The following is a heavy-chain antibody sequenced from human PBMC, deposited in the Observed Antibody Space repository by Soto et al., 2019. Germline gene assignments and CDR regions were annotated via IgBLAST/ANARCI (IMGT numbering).Heavy chain of an antibody. CDR3: ARFRAPRRQLISMSFHL. J-gene: IGHJ4*03. CDR2: IYPGDSDI. D-gene: IGHD6-13*01. CDR1: GYDFTNYW. V-gene: IGHV5-51*01. Sequence: GESLKISCKASGYDFTNYWIAWVRQTPGRGLEWKGMIYPGDSDIRYNPSFRGRVTISADKSITSAFVQWGSLKASDSAIYYCARFRAPRRQLISMSFHLWGLGTLVTVSS.